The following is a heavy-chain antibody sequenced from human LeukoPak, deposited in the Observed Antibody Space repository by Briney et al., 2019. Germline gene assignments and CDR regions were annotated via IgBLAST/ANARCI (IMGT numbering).Heavy chain of an antibody. Sequence: PGGSLRPSCAASGFTFSSYSMNWVRQAPGKGLEWVSSISSSSSYIYYADSVKGRFTISRDNAKNSLYLQMNSLRAEDTAVYYCARDGGPAGENYFDYWGQGTLVTVSS. D-gene: IGHD7-27*01. J-gene: IGHJ4*02. V-gene: IGHV3-21*01. CDR2: ISSSSSYI. CDR3: ARDGGPAGENYFDY. CDR1: GFTFSSYS.